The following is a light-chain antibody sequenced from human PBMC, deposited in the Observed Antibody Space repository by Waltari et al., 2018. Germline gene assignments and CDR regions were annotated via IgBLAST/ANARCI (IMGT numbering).Light chain of an antibody. Sequence: DIQGTQSTSSLAAAGGDRVTITCRTRQRISTFLNWYQQRPGNPPKLLIFAASALQSGVSSRFSGSGSQTDFTLTIRNLQPEDFATYYCQQSYRAPQTFGGGTKVDMK. J-gene: IGKJ4*01. CDR3: QQSYRAPQT. CDR2: AAS. CDR1: QRISTF. V-gene: IGKV1-39*01.